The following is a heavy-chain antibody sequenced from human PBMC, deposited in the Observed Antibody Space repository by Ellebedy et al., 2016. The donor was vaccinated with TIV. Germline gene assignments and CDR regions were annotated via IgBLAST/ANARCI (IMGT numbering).Heavy chain of an antibody. CDR1: GDSVSSNAVA. CDR2: TYYRSKWYN. Sequence: SQTLSLTCAISGDSVSSNAVAWHWIRQSPSRGLEWLGRTYYRSKWYNEYAVSVKSRITINPDTSKNQFSLQLNSLTPEDQALYYCVRGSRGAFDIWGQGILVTVSS. D-gene: IGHD2-15*01. V-gene: IGHV6-1*01. J-gene: IGHJ4*02. CDR3: VRGSRGAFDI.